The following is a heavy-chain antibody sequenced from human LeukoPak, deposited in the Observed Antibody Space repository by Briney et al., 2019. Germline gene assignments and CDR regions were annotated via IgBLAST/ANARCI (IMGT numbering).Heavy chain of an antibody. CDR3: ARDLSYYDY. J-gene: IGHJ4*02. CDR1: GYTFTSYG. V-gene: IGHV1-18*01. CDR2: ISAYNGNT. D-gene: IGHD2/OR15-2a*01. Sequence: ASVKVSCKASGYTFTSYGISWVRQAPGQGLEWMGWISAYNGNTNYAQNFQGRVTMTRDTSISTAYVELCSLRSDDTALYYCARDLSYYDYWGQGTLVTDSS.